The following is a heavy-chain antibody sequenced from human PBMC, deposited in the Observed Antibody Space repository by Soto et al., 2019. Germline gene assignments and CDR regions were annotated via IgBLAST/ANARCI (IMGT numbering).Heavy chain of an antibody. CDR3: AKVRVAFARAFDI. V-gene: IGHV3-9*01. D-gene: IGHD3-3*01. CDR2: ISWNSGSI. J-gene: IGHJ3*02. Sequence: EVQLVESGGGLVQPGRSLRLSCAASGFTFDDYAMHWVRQAPGKGLEWVSGISWNSGSIGYADSVKGRFTISRDNAKNSLYLQMNSLRAEDTALYYCAKVRVAFARAFDIWGQGTMVTVSS. CDR1: GFTFDDYA.